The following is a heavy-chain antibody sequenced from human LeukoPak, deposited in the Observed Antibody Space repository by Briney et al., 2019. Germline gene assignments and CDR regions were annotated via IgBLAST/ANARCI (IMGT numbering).Heavy chain of an antibody. Sequence: GGSLRLSCAASGFTLRSYWMSWVRQAPGKGLEWVANIKQDGSEKYYVDSVKGRFTISRDNAKNSLYLQMNSLRAEDTAVYYCARDGAPFDYWGQGTLVTVSS. CDR3: ARDGAPFDY. J-gene: IGHJ4*02. V-gene: IGHV3-7*03. CDR2: IKQDGSEK. D-gene: IGHD3-16*01. CDR1: GFTLRSYW.